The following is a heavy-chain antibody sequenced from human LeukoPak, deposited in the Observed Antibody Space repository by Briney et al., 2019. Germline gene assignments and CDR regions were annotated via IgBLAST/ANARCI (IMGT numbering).Heavy chain of an antibody. CDR3: AHPMGGYYDSSDAFDI. V-gene: IGHV2-5*01. D-gene: IGHD3-22*01. CDR2: IYWNDDK. CDR1: GFSLSTSGAG. Sequence: ESGPTLVKPTQTLTLTCTFSGFSLSTSGAGVGWIRQPPGKALEWLALIYWNDDKRYSPSLKSRLTITKDTSKNQVVLTMTNMDPVDTATYYCAHPMGGYYDSSDAFDIWGQGTMVTVSS. J-gene: IGHJ3*02.